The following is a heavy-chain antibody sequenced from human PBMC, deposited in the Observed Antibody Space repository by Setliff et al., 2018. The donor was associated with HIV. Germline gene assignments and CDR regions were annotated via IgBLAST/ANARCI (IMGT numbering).Heavy chain of an antibody. CDR1: GFIFSRFG. CDR2: IWYDGTNK. CDR3: ARSAYSNHAYMDV. V-gene: IGHV3-33*03. D-gene: IGHD4-4*01. Sequence: GGSLRLSCSTSGFIFSRFGFHWVRQAPGKGLEWVAVIWYDGTNKYYAESVKGRFTISRDDFKNIVYLQMDNLKREDTALYYCARSAYSNHAYMDVWGKGTTVTVSS. J-gene: IGHJ6*03.